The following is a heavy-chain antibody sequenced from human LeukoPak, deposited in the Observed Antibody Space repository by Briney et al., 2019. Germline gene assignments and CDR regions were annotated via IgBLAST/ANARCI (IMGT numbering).Heavy chain of an antibody. CDR1: GFTFNSYW. D-gene: IGHD2-15*01. V-gene: IGHV3-74*01. J-gene: IGHJ3*02. CDR2: INSDGSST. CDR3: ARGSARGAFDI. Sequence: GGSLRLSCAASGFTFNSYWMHWVRQAPGKGLVWVSRINSDGSSTIYADSVKGRFTISRDNAKNTLYLQMNSLGAEDTAVYYCARGSARGAFDIWGQGTMVTVSP.